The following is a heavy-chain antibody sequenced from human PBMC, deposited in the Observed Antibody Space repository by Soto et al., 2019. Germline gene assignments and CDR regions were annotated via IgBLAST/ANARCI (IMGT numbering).Heavy chain of an antibody. J-gene: IGHJ4*02. D-gene: IGHD7-27*01. V-gene: IGHV4-30-4*01. CDR2: IYDRGST. CDR3: ARGLSGDKVDY. CDR1: GGSISSGDYY. Sequence: QVQLQESGPGLVKPSQTLSLTCTVSGGSISSGDYYWSWIRQSPGKGLEWIGHIYDRGSTYSNPSLNSRVFILVDTSKNKFYLNLNSVTAADTAVYYCARGLSGDKVDYWGRGTLVTVSS.